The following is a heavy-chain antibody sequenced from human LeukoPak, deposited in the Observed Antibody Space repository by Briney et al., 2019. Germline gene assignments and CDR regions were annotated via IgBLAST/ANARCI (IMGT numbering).Heavy chain of an antibody. Sequence: PSETPSLTCTVSGGSISSSSYYWGWIRQPPGKGLEWIGSIYYSGSTYYNPSLKSRVTISVDTSKNQFSLKLSSVTAADTAVYYCARDRRLTMIAILITDAFDIWGQGTMFTVSS. CDR2: IYYSGST. CDR3: ARDRRLTMIAILITDAFDI. J-gene: IGHJ3*02. CDR1: GGSISSSSYY. D-gene: IGHD3-22*01. V-gene: IGHV4-39*07.